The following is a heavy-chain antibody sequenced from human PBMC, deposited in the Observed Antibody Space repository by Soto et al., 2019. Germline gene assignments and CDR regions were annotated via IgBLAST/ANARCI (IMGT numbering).Heavy chain of an antibody. CDR2: ISSSSSYT. V-gene: IGHV3-11*06. CDR3: ARDRTYCSSTSCYAWFDP. D-gene: IGHD2-2*01. Sequence: GGSLRLSCAASGFTFSAYYMSWIRQAPGKGLEWVSYISSSSSYTNYADSVKGRFTISRDNAKNSLYLQMNSLRAEDTAVYSCARDRTYCSSTSCYAWFDPWGQGTLVTVSS. J-gene: IGHJ5*02. CDR1: GFTFSAYY.